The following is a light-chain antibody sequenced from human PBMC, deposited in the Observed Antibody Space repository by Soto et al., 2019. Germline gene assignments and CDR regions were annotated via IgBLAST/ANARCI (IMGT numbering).Light chain of an antibody. V-gene: IGKV3-11*01. CDR2: DTS. CDR1: QSVSGY. CDR3: QQRFNWPLT. J-gene: IGKJ4*01. Sequence: IGLTQAPGTLSFSPGERATLSFRASQSVSGYLAWYQQKPGQAPRLLIYDTSNRATGIPARFSGSGSGTDFTLTISSLEPEDFAVYYCQQRFNWPLTFGGGTKVDIK.